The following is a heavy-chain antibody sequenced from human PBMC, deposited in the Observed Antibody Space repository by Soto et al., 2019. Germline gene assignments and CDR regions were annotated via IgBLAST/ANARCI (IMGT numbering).Heavy chain of an antibody. Sequence: QVQLVQSGAEVKKTGSSVTVSCKASGGTFSTFGISWVRQAPGQGLEWMGGIIPFFGTANYAQKFQDRMTITAHEYTTTVYMDLRSLRSDDTAMYYCARSAPMDAGDKYYFDFWGQGALVTVSS. D-gene: IGHD3-16*01. CDR2: IIPFFGTA. CDR3: ARSAPMDAGDKYYFDF. V-gene: IGHV1-69*01. J-gene: IGHJ4*02. CDR1: GGTFSTFG.